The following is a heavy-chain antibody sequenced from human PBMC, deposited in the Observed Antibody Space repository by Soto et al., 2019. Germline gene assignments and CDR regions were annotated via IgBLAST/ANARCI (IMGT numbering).Heavy chain of an antibody. V-gene: IGHV4-31*03. CDR2: IYYSGST. J-gene: IGHJ6*02. CDR3: ARDRRGYSGYGMDV. D-gene: IGHD5-12*01. Sequence: TLSLTCTVSGGSISSGGYYWSGIRQHPGKGLEWIGYIYYSGSTYYNPSLKSRVTISVDTSKNQFSLKLSSVTAADTAVYYCARDRRGYSGYGMDVWGQGTTVTVSS. CDR1: GGSISSGGYY.